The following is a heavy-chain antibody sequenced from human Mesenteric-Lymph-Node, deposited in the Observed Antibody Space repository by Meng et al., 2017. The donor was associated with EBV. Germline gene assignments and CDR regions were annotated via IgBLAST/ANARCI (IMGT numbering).Heavy chain of an antibody. Sequence: QVQLQESGPGLVKLSGTLSLTCAVSSGSISSSNWWSWVRQPPGKGLEWIGEIYHNGNTNYNPSLKSRVTISVDKSKNQFSLNLYSVTAADTAVYYCARENPARGNWFDPWGQGALVTVSS. CDR3: ARENPARGNWFDP. V-gene: IGHV4-4*02. J-gene: IGHJ5*02. CDR2: IYHNGNT. CDR1: SGSISSSNW. D-gene: IGHD3-10*01.